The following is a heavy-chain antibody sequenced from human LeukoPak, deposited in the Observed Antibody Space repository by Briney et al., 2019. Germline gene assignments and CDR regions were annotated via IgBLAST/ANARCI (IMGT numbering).Heavy chain of an antibody. V-gene: IGHV3-11*04. CDR1: GFTFSNAW. J-gene: IGHJ6*02. CDR2: ISSSGSSI. Sequence: KAGGSLRLSCAASGFTFSNAWMSWVRQAPGKGLEWVSYISSSGSSIYYADSVKGRFTISRDNAKKSLYLQMHSLRAEDTAVYYCARGDQAGDSSSLDPYYYYYGMDVWGQGTTVTVSS. D-gene: IGHD6-13*01. CDR3: ARGDQAGDSSSLDPYYYYYGMDV.